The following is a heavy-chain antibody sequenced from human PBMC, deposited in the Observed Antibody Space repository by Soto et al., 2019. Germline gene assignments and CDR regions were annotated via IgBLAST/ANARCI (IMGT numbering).Heavy chain of an antibody. CDR2: IWNDGSNK. J-gene: IGHJ4*02. Sequence: QVQLVESGGGVVQPGRSLRLSCTASGFTFSSYGMHWVRQAPGKGLEWVAVIWNDGSNKYYADSVKGRFTISRDNSKNTLYLQMNSLRAEDTAVYYCAKAIFGVETGYFDFWGQGTLVTVSS. CDR3: AKAIFGVETGYFDF. D-gene: IGHD3-3*01. V-gene: IGHV3-33*06. CDR1: GFTFSSYG.